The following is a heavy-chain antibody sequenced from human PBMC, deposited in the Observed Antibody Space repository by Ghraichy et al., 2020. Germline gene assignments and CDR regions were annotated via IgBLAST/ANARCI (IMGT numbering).Heavy chain of an antibody. CDR2: ISWKSDRI. CDR3: AKDRTATGYFFGS. D-gene: IGHD3-9*01. V-gene: IGHV3-9*01. Sequence: GGSLRLSCAASGFTFDDYAMHWVRQTPGKGLEWVAGISWKSDRIAYADSVKGRFTISRDNAQNSLYLQMNSLRSDDTALYYCAKDRTATGYFFGSWGQGTRVTVSS. J-gene: IGHJ4*02. CDR1: GFTFDDYA.